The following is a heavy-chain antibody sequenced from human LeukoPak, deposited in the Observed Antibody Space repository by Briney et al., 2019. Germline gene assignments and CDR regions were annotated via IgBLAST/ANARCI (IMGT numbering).Heavy chain of an antibody. D-gene: IGHD1-1*01. V-gene: IGHV3-30*18. J-gene: IGHJ6*02. CDR1: GFTFDTYG. CDR3: AKEKAIATINYGLDV. Sequence: PGGSLTLSCAASGFTFDTYGMLWVRQAPGEGLEWVAVIAYDGSNRVYADSVKGRFTISRDNSKNTLYLQMNGLRGEDTAVYYCAKEKAIATINYGLDVWGQGTTVTVSS. CDR2: IAYDGSNR.